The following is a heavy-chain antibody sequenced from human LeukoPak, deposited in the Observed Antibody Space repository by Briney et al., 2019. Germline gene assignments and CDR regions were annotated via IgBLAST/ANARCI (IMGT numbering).Heavy chain of an antibody. D-gene: IGHD5-24*01. J-gene: IGHJ4*02. CDR2: INPEGSQT. Sequence: GGSLRLSCAASGFTFSSSWMNWVRQAPGKGLQWVGNINPEGSQTRFVDSVMGRFTMSKDNAKNALYLQMNNLRVEDTAVFYCAAWTDRGYNFWGQGTVVTVTS. CDR3: AAWTDRGYNF. CDR1: GFTFSSSW. V-gene: IGHV3-7*01.